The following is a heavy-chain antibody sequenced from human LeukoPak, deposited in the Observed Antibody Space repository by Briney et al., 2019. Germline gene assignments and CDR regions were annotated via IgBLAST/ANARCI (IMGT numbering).Heavy chain of an antibody. CDR2: ISDSGGDS. D-gene: IGHD1-26*01. V-gene: IGHV3-23*01. CDR1: GFTVSSYA. J-gene: IGHJ4*02. CDR3: AKGGSYAPLDY. Sequence: GVSLRLCCAASGFTVSSYAMTWVRQAPGKGLEWVSAISDSGGDSIYTDSVKDRFTISRHNSKNTLYLQMNSLRAEDTAVYYCAKGGSYAPLDYWGQGTLVTVSS.